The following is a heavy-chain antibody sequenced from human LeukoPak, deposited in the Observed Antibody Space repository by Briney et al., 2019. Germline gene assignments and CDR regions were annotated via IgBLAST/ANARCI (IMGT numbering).Heavy chain of an antibody. CDR2: FDPEDGET. D-gene: IGHD6-19*01. V-gene: IGHV1-24*01. CDR1: GYTLTELS. Sequence: ASVKVSCKVSGYTLTELSMHWVRQAPGKGLEWMGGFDPEDGETIYAQKFQGRGTMTEDTSTDTAYMELSSLSSEDTAVYYCATGELSSGWYVLDYWGQGTLVTVSS. CDR3: ATGELSSGWYVLDY. J-gene: IGHJ4*02.